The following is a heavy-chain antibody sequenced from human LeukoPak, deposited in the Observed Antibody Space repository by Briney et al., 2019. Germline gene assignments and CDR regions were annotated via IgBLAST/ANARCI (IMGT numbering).Heavy chain of an antibody. V-gene: IGHV3-11*01. J-gene: IGHJ4*02. Sequence: PGGSLRLSCAASGFTFSDYYMSWIRQAPGKGLEWISFISGSGTTIYYADSVKGRFSISRGNAKNSVFLQMNSLRAEDTAVYYCARDTLDDYWGQGTLVTVSS. CDR2: ISGSGTTI. CDR1: GFTFSDYY. CDR3: ARDTLDDY.